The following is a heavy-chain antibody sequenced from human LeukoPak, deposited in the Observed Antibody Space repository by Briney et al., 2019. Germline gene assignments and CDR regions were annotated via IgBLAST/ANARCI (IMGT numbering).Heavy chain of an antibody. V-gene: IGHV3-48*03. CDR2: ISSSGSTI. D-gene: IGHD6-19*01. CDR1: GFTFSSYE. Sequence: GGSLRLSCAASGFTFSSYEMNWVRQAPGKGLEWVSYISSSGSTIYYADSVKGRFTISRDNAKNSLYLQMNSLRAEDTAVYYCASSGWYVAFGVYFDYWGQGTLVTVSS. J-gene: IGHJ4*02. CDR3: ASSGWYVAFGVYFDY.